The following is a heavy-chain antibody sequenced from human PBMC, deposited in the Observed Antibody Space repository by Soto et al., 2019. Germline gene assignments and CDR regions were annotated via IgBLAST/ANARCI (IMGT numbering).Heavy chain of an antibody. D-gene: IGHD6-13*01. Sequence: EVRLVESGGGLVQPGRSLRLSCAASGFTFDDYAMHWVRQAPGKGLEWVSYITWNSGYIGYADSVKGRFTISRDNANNSLYLQMNSLKTEDTAFYYCAKALYGSSSSPIDFWGQGTLVTVSS. V-gene: IGHV3-9*01. CDR1: GFTFDDYA. CDR3: AKALYGSSSSPIDF. J-gene: IGHJ1*01. CDR2: ITWNSGYI.